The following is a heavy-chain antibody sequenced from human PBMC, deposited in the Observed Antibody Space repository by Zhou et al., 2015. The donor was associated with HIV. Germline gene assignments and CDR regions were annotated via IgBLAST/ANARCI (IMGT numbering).Heavy chain of an antibody. Sequence: QVQLVQSGAEVKKPGSSVKVSCKASGGTFSSYAISWVRQAPGQGLEWMGGIIPIFGTANYAQKFQGRVTITADESTSTAYMELSSLRSEDTAVYYCARTEEHWSGARSGIAAAYNWFDPWGQGTLGHRLL. CDR2: IIPIFGTA. D-gene: IGHD6-13*01. J-gene: IGHJ5*02. CDR1: GGTFSSYA. V-gene: IGHV1-69*01. CDR3: ARTEEHWSGARSGIAAAYNWFDP.